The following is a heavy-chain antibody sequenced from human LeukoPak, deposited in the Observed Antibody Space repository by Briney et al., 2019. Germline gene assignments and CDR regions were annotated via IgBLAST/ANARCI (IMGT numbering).Heavy chain of an antibody. CDR2: INPSGGST. D-gene: IGHD6-13*01. J-gene: IGHJ5*02. Sequence: GASVKVSCKASGGTFSSYAISWVRQAPGQGLEWMGIINPSGGSTSYAQKFQGRVTMTRDTSTSTVYMELSSLRSEDTAVYYCARWQQLVRGGPNNWFDPWGQGTLVTVSS. CDR1: GGTFSSYA. V-gene: IGHV1-46*01. CDR3: ARWQQLVRGGPNNWFDP.